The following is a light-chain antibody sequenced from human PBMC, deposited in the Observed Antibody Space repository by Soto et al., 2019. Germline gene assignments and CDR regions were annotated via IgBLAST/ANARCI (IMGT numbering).Light chain of an antibody. J-gene: IGKJ2*01. CDR3: QQYNKWPYT. V-gene: IGKV3-15*01. Sequence: EIVMTQSPATLSVSPGGSATLSCRASQHVSSNFAWYRQKPGQAPTLLIYRASTRAPGVSARFSGSGSGTEFTLTISSLQSEDFAVYFCQQYNKWPYTFGQGTKLEIK. CDR2: RAS. CDR1: QHVSSN.